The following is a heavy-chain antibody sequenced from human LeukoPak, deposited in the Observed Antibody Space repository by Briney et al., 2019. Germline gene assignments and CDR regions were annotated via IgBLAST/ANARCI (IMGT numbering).Heavy chain of an antibody. CDR1: GGSISSSSYY. V-gene: IGHV4-39*07. Sequence: PSETLSLTCTVSGGSISSSSYYWGWIRQPPGKGLEWIGSIYYSGSTYYNPSLRSRVTMSLDTSENQFSLKLSSVTAADTAVYFCARGSDYYDSGSPWPPFDYWGQGTLVTVSS. CDR2: IYYSGST. CDR3: ARGSDYYDSGSPWPPFDY. J-gene: IGHJ4*02. D-gene: IGHD3-10*01.